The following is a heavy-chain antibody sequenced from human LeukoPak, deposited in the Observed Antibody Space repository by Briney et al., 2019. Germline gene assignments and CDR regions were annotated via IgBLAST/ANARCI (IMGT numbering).Heavy chain of an antibody. D-gene: IGHD6-13*01. Sequence: SVKVSCKASGGTFSSYAISWVRQAPGQGLEWMGGIIPIFGTANYAQKFQGRVTITADESTSTAYMELSSLRSEDTAVYFCASAPRYSSSWPNNWFDPWGQGTLVSVSS. J-gene: IGHJ5*02. V-gene: IGHV1-69*13. CDR2: IIPIFGTA. CDR3: ASAPRYSSSWPNNWFDP. CDR1: GGTFSSYA.